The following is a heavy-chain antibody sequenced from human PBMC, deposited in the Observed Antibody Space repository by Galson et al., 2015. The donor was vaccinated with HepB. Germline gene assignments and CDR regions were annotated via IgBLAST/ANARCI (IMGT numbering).Heavy chain of an antibody. Sequence: SVKVSCKVSGYTLIELSMHWVRQAPGQGLEWMGGLDPKDGPTIYAQKFQGRVTMTEDTSTDTVYMELRSLRSEDTAMYYCATDLRMAERAGYWGQGTLVTV. V-gene: IGHV1-24*01. J-gene: IGHJ4*02. D-gene: IGHD3-16*01. CDR1: GYTLIELS. CDR2: LDPKDGPT. CDR3: ATDLRMAERAGY.